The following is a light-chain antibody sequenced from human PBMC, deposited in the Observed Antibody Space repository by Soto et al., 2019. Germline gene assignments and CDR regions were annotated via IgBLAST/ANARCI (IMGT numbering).Light chain of an antibody. CDR3: QQYDIWPPT. CDR2: GAS. CDR1: QSVSSN. Sequence: EIVLTQSPGTLSLSPGERATLSCMASQSVSSNLAWYQQKPGQAPRLLIYGASTRATGIPARFSGSGSGTEFTLTISSLQSEDFAVYYCQQYDIWPPTFGQGTKVDIK. J-gene: IGKJ1*01. V-gene: IGKV3-15*01.